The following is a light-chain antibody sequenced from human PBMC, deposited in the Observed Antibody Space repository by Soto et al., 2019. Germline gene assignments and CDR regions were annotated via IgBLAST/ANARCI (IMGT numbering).Light chain of an antibody. J-gene: IGKJ2*01. V-gene: IGKV2-28*01. CDR2: LGS. Sequence: DIVMTQSPLSLPVTPGEPASISCRSSQSLLQSNGYNYVDWYLQKPGQSPQFLIYLGSSRASGVPDRFSGSESGTDFTLKISRVEAEDVGVYYCMQALQTPYTFGQGTKLEIK. CDR1: QSLLQSNGYNY. CDR3: MQALQTPYT.